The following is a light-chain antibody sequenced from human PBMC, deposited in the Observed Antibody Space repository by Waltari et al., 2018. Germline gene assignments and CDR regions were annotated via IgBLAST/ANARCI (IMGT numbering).Light chain of an antibody. Sequence: CRTSQSIQTFVSWYQHRPAQPPRLLIYDAFYRATGIPARFSGSGSGTDFTLSISSLEPEDFAVYFCQQRSDWPPFTFGPGTRVDI. CDR2: DAF. CDR1: QSIQTF. J-gene: IGKJ3*01. V-gene: IGKV3-11*01. CDR3: QQRSDWPPFT.